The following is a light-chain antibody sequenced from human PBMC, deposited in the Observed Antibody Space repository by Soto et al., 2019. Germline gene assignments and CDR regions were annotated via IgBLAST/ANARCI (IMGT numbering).Light chain of an antibody. CDR2: KVS. CDR1: QGLVYSDGNTY. CDR3: MQGSHWPPYT. Sequence: DVVMTQSPLSLSVTIGQPASISCRSSQGLVYSDGNTYLNWFQQRPGQSPRRLIYKVSNRDSGVPERCSGSGSGTNFTLKISRVEAEDVWIYYFMQGSHWPPYTFGQGTKLEIK. J-gene: IGKJ2*01. V-gene: IGKV2-30*01.